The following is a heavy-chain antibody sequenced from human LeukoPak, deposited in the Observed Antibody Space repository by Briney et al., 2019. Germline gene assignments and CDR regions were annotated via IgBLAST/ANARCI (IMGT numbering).Heavy chain of an antibody. CDR2: ISGSGGST. CDR1: GFTFSSYA. Sequence: GESLRLSCAASGFTFSSYAMSWVRQAPGKGLEWVSAISGSGGSTYYADSVKGRFTISRDNSKNTLYLQMNSLRAEDTAVYYCAKWGATVTPDYYYYYMDVWGKGTTVTVSS. J-gene: IGHJ6*03. D-gene: IGHD4-17*01. CDR3: AKWGATVTPDYYYYYMDV. V-gene: IGHV3-23*01.